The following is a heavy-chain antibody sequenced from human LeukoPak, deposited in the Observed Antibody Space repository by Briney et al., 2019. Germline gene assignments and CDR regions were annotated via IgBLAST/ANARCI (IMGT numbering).Heavy chain of an antibody. CDR2: IKQDGSEK. J-gene: IGHJ4*02. CDR3: ARAVRGYSYGMGYFDY. Sequence: SGGSLRLSCAASGFTFSSYWMSWVRQAPGKGLEWVANIKQDGSEKYYVDSVKGRFTISRDNAKNSLYLQMNSLRAEDTAVYYCARAVRGYSYGMGYFDYWGQGTLVTVSS. D-gene: IGHD5-18*01. CDR1: GFTFSSYW. V-gene: IGHV3-7*01.